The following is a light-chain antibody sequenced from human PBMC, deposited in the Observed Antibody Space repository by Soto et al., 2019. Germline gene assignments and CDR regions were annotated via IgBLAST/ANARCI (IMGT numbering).Light chain of an antibody. J-gene: IGKJ4*01. Sequence: VLTQSPATLSLSPGERATLSCRASQSVTDFLAWYQRKPGQAPRLLIYDASNRATGIPARFSGSGSGTDFTLTISSLEPEDFAVYYCQKRSKWPLNFGRGTTVDIK. CDR1: QSVTDF. CDR3: QKRSKWPLN. V-gene: IGKV3-11*01. CDR2: DAS.